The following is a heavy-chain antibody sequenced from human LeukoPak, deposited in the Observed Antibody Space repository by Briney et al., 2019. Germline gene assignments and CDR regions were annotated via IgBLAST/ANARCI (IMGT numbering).Heavy chain of an antibody. D-gene: IGHD6-13*01. CDR3: ARDGLIAAAASLPPSY. CDR1: GYTFTGYY. CDR2: INPNSGGT. V-gene: IGHV1-2*02. Sequence: ASVKVSCKASGYTFTGYYMHWVRQAPGQGLEWMGWINPNSGGTNYAQKFQGRVTMTRDTSIGTAYMELSRLRSDDTALYYCARDGLIAAAASLPPSYWGQGTLVTVSS. J-gene: IGHJ4*02.